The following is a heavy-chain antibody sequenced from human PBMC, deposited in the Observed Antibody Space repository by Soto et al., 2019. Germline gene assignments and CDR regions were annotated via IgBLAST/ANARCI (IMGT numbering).Heavy chain of an antibody. CDR1: GGSISNSNW. CDR2: IYHSGST. Sequence: PSETLSLTCAVSGGSISNSNWWSWVRQPPGKGLEWIGNIYHSGSTNYNPSLKSRVTISIDKSNNQFSLKLSSVTAADTAVYYCARGYNGDYAYYYGMDVWGQGTTVTVSS. V-gene: IGHV4-4*02. CDR3: ARGYNGDYAYYYGMDV. J-gene: IGHJ6*02. D-gene: IGHD4-17*01.